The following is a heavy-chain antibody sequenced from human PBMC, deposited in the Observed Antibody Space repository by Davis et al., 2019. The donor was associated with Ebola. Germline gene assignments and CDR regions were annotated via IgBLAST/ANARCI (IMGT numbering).Heavy chain of an antibody. CDR1: GYTFTSYA. D-gene: IGHD1-26*01. J-gene: IGHJ4*02. Sequence: AASVKVSCKASGYTFTSYAMHWVRQAPGQRLEWMGWINAGNGNTKYSQKFQGRVTITRDTSASTAYMELSSLRSEDTAVYYCARSIQIVGATGPGYWGQGTLVTVSS. CDR3: ARSIQIVGATGPGY. V-gene: IGHV1-3*01. CDR2: INAGNGNT.